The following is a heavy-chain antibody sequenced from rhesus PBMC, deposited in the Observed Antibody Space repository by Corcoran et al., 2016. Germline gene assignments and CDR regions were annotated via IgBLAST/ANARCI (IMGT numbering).Heavy chain of an antibody. V-gene: IGHV4-80*01. CDR1: GASISSYW. J-gene: IGHJ6*01. D-gene: IGHD4-29*01. Sequence: QVQLQESGPGLVRASETLSLTCAVSGASISSYWWSWIRQTPGKGLEWIGETAGNRGNTSFTASRKGRISISSDASRIHLSLRLSSVTAADTSIYYCARVDYGTKYHYYGFDSWGQGVVVTVSS. CDR3: ARVDYGTKYHYYGFDS. CDR2: TAGNRGNT.